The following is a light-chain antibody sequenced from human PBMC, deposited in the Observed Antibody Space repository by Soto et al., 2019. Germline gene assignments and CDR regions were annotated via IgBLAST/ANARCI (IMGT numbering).Light chain of an antibody. CDR2: DVS. Sequence: QSALTQPASVSGSPGQSITISCTGSSGDIGPYNYVSWYQQHPGKAPKLIIYDVSNRPSGISDRFSGSKSGNTASLTVSWLQADDDADYYCASYTSGTTPRFVFGTGTKVTVL. CDR1: SGDIGPYNY. CDR3: ASYTSGTTPRFV. V-gene: IGLV2-14*03. J-gene: IGLJ1*01.